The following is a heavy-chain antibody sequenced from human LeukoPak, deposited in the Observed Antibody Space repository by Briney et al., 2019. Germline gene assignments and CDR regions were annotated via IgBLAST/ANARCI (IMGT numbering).Heavy chain of an antibody. D-gene: IGHD4-11*01. CDR1: GGSISSSSYY. J-gene: IGHJ4*02. CDR2: IYYSGST. Sequence: PSETLSLTCTVSGGSISSSSYYWGWIRQPPGKGLEWIGSIYYSGSTYYNPSLKSRVTISVDTSKNQFSLKLSSVTAADTAVYYCARDGEGVTTGPNFDYWGQGTLVTVSS. CDR3: ARDGEGVTTGPNFDY. V-gene: IGHV4-39*02.